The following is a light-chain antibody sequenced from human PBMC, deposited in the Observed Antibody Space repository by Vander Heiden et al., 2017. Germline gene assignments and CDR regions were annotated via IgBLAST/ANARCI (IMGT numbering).Light chain of an antibody. J-gene: IGKJ1*01. V-gene: IGKV4-1*01. CDR3: QQDDSTPTT. Sequence: DIVITQPPHPLAVSLRERATTHCTSSQSVLYSSNNKNYLAWYQQKPGQPPKLLIYWASTRDAGVPDRFSGRGSGTDFTLTSSILQAEDVAVYYCQQDDSTPTTFGQGTKVEIK. CDR2: WAS. CDR1: QSVLYSSNNKNY.